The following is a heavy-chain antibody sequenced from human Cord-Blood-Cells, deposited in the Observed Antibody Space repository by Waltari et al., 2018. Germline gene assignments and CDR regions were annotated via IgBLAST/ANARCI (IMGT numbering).Heavy chain of an antibody. D-gene: IGHD6-13*01. CDR1: GGSISSSSYY. CDR3: ARMGSSWYYFDY. J-gene: IGHJ4*02. Sequence: LQLQESGPGLVKPSEPLSLPCTVSGGSISSSSYYWGWIRQPPGKGLEWIGSIDYSGSTYYNPSLKSRVTISVDTSKNQFSLKLSSVTAADTAVYYCARMGSSWYYFDYWGQGTLVTVSS. V-gene: IGHV4-39*01. CDR2: IDYSGST.